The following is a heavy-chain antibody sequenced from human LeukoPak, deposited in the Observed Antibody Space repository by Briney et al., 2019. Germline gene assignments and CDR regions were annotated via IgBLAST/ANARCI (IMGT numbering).Heavy chain of an antibody. D-gene: IGHD3-10*01. CDR3: ARLGFGDPVSQFDY. Sequence: GASVKVSCKASGYTFTDYYMHWVRQAPGQGLEWMGWINPNSGGTNYAQKLQGRVTMTTDTSTSTAYMELRSLRSDDTAVYYCARLGFGDPVSQFDYWGQGTLVTVSS. CDR1: GYTFTDYY. V-gene: IGHV1-2*02. CDR2: INPNSGGT. J-gene: IGHJ4*02.